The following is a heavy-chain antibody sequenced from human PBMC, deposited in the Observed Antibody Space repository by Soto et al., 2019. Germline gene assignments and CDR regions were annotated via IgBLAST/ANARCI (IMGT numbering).Heavy chain of an antibody. Sequence: PSETLSLTCTVSGGSISSGGYYWSWIRQHPGKGLEWIGYIYYSGSTYYNPSLKSRVTISVDTSKNQFSLKLSSVTAADTAVYYCARVFSDRRSFFAPCGQGTLVTVSS. CDR3: ARVFSDRRSFFAP. V-gene: IGHV4-31*03. J-gene: IGHJ5*02. D-gene: IGHD3-3*01. CDR1: GGSISSGGYY. CDR2: IYYSGST.